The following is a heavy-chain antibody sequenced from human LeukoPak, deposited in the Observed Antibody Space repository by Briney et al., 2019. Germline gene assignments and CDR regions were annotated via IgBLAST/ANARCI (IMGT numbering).Heavy chain of an antibody. D-gene: IGHD4-17*01. CDR1: GFTFSNYW. CDR2: INSDGSST. CDR3: ARDYGDAFDV. Sequence: GGSLRLSCAASGFTFSNYWMHWVRQAPGKGLVWVSLINSDGSSTNYADSVKGRFTIYRDNAKNTLYLQMNSLRAEHTAVYYCARDYGDAFDVWGQGTMVTVSS. V-gene: IGHV3-74*01. J-gene: IGHJ3*01.